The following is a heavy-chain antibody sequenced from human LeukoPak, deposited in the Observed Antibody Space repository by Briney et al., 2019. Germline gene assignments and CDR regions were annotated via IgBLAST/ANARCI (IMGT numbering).Heavy chain of an antibody. V-gene: IGHV3-23*01. CDR1: GITLSNYG. J-gene: IGHJ4*02. Sequence: GGSLRLSCAVSGITLSNYGMSWVRQAPGKGLEWVAGISGSGGGTKYADSVKGRFTISRDNPKNTLYLQMNSLRAADTAVYFCAKRGVVIRVILVGFHKEAYYFDSWGQGALVTVSS. CDR3: AKRGVVIRVILVGFHKEAYYFDS. CDR2: ISGSGGGT. D-gene: IGHD3-22*01.